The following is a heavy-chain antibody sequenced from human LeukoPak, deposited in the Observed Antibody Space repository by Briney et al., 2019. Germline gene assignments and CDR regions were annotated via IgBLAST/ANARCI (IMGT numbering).Heavy chain of an antibody. J-gene: IGHJ4*02. Sequence: PSETLSLTCTVSGGSISSSSYYWGWIRQPPGKGLEWIGSIYYSGSTYYNPSLKSRVTISVDTSKNQFSLKLSSVTAADTAVYYCALGNYYGSGSYSVDYWGQGTLVTVSS. CDR3: ALGNYYGSGSYSVDY. V-gene: IGHV4-39*07. D-gene: IGHD3-10*01. CDR2: IYYSGST. CDR1: GGSISSSSYY.